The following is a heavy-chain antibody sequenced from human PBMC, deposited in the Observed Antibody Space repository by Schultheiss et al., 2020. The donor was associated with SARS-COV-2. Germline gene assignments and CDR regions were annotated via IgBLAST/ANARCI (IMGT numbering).Heavy chain of an antibody. CDR3: VKGTYQLLLDRFDY. D-gene: IGHD2-2*01. Sequence: GGSLRLSCAASGFTFSSYAMHWVRQAPGKGLEWVSHSNSDGSRTGYTDSVKGRFTISRDNSKNTLYLQMSSLRAEDTAVYYCVKGTYQLLLDRFDYWGQGTLVTVSS. J-gene: IGHJ4*02. CDR2: SNSDGSRT. CDR1: GFTFSSYA. V-gene: IGHV3-64D*08.